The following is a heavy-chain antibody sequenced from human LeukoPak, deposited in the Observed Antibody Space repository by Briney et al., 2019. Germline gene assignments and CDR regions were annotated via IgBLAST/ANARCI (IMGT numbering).Heavy chain of an antibody. Sequence: GGSLRLSCAASGFTISNYWMSWVRQAPGKGLEWVANIKQDGSEKYYLDSVKSRFTIARDHAKNSLYLHMNSLKAEDTAVYYCARDQAGWPYYYYYGLDVWGRGTTVTVSS. CDR2: IKQDGSEK. V-gene: IGHV3-7*01. D-gene: IGHD6-19*01. CDR1: GFTISNYW. CDR3: ARDQAGWPYYYYYGLDV. J-gene: IGHJ6*02.